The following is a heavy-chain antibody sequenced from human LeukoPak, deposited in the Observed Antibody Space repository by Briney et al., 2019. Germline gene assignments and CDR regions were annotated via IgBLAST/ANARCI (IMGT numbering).Heavy chain of an antibody. J-gene: IGHJ6*02. CDR1: GYTFTSYA. Sequence: ASVKVSCKASGYTFTSYAMHWVRQAPGQRLEWMGWINAGNGNTKYSQKFQGRVTITRDTSASTAYMELSSLRSEDTAVYYCATTTRRGSGWYRDYYYYGMDAWGQGTTVTGSS. V-gene: IGHV1-3*01. CDR3: ATTTRRGSGWYRDYYYYGMDA. CDR2: INAGNGNT. D-gene: IGHD6-19*01.